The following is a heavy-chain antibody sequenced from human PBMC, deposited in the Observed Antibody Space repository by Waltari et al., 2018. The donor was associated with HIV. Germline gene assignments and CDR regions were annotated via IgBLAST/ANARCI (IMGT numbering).Heavy chain of an antibody. Sequence: QVQLVESGGGVVQPGRALRLSCAASGFTFRCNGMHWVRQAPGKGLEWVAVIWYDGSNKYYADSVKGRFTISRDNSKNTLYLQMNSLRAEDTAVYYCARDQGLLWFGEAFDYWGQGTLVTVSS. J-gene: IGHJ4*02. D-gene: IGHD3-10*01. V-gene: IGHV3-33*01. CDR3: ARDQGLLWFGEAFDY. CDR2: IWYDGSNK. CDR1: GFTFRCNG.